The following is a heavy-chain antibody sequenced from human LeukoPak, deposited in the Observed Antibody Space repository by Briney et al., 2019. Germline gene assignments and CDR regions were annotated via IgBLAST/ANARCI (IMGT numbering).Heavy chain of an antibody. CDR2: IGPNNGNT. V-gene: IGHV1-18*01. D-gene: IGHD3-16*01. Sequence: ASVKVSCKASGYTFTSYGISWVRQAPGQGLEWMGWIGPNNGNTNYAQNLQGRVAMTTDTSTGTAYMELRSLRSDDTAVYFCARDSGGRGHFDLWGQGTLVTVSS. J-gene: IGHJ4*02. CDR1: GYTFTSYG. CDR3: ARDSGGRGHFDL.